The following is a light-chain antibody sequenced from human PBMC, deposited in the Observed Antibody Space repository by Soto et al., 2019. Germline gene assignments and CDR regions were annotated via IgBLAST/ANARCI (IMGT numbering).Light chain of an antibody. CDR3: QQYHSSPLFS. J-gene: IGKJ3*01. V-gene: IGKV3-20*01. CDR1: QSVSSSY. CDR2: GAS. Sequence: EIVLTQSPGTLSLSPGERATLSCRASQSVSSSYLAWYQQKPGQAPRLLIYGASIRATGIPDRFSGSGSGTDFGLTISRLEPEDVAVYYCQQYHSSPLFSFGPRTKVHIK.